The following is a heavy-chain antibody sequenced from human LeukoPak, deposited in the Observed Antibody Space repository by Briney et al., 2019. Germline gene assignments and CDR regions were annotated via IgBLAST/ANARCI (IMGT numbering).Heavy chain of an antibody. CDR2: ISGSGTI. CDR3: ARDSGTTGEVKFDP. J-gene: IGHJ5*02. V-gene: IGHV4-4*07. CDR1: GGSINSY. Sequence: SETLSLTCIVSGGSINSYWSWIRQPAGKGLEWIGRISGSGTITYNPALQSRLTISIDTSKNQFSLKLMSVTAADTAVYYCARDSGTTGEVKFDPWGQGILVTVSS. D-gene: IGHD3-10*01.